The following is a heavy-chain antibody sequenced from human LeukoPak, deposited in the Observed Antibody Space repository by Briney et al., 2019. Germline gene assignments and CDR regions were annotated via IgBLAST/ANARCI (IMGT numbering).Heavy chain of an antibody. CDR1: GGSISSYY. Sequence: SETLSLTCTVSGGSISSYYWSWIRQPPGKGLEWIGYIYYSGSTNYNPSLKSRVTISIDTSKNQFSLKLSPVTAADTAVYYCARVHYSGYYYYMDVWGQGTTVTVSS. V-gene: IGHV4-59*01. J-gene: IGHJ6*03. CDR3: ARVHYSGYYYYMDV. CDR2: IYYSGST. D-gene: IGHD1-26*01.